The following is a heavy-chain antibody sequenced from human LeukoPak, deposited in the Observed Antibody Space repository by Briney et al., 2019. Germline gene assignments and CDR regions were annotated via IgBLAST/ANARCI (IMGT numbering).Heavy chain of an antibody. CDR1: GFTVSSNY. CDR2: IYSGGST. V-gene: IGHV3-53*01. Sequence: GGSLRLSCAASGFTVSSNYMSWVRQAPGKGLEWVSVIYSGGSTYYADSVKGRFTISRDNSKNTLYMQMNSLRAEDTAIYYCAKDTSYASIPWYFEYWGQGTLVTVSS. J-gene: IGHJ4*02. CDR3: AKDTSYASIPWYFEY. D-gene: IGHD3-16*01.